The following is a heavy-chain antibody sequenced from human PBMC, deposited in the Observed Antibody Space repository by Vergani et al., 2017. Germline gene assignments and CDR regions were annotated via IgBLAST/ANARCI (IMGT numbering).Heavy chain of an antibody. V-gene: IGHV1-24*01. Sequence: QVQLVQSGAEVKKPGASVKVSCKVSGYTLTELSMHWVRQAPGKGLEWMGGFDPEDGETIYAQKFQGRVTMTEDTSTDTAYMELSSPRSEDTAVYYCATESPTIKPRPTLTGEGHYYYGMDVWGQGTTVTVSS. J-gene: IGHJ6*02. CDR2: FDPEDGET. D-gene: IGHD7-27*01. CDR3: ATESPTIKPRPTLTGEGHYYYGMDV. CDR1: GYTLTELS.